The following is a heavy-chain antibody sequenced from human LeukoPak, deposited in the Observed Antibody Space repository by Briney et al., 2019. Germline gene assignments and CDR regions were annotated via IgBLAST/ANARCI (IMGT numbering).Heavy chain of an antibody. CDR3: ARALRLGRLAGWFDP. D-gene: IGHD6-19*01. CDR1: GGSFSGYY. Sequence: PSETLSLTCAVYGGSFSGYYWSWIRQPPGKGLEWIGEINHSGSTNYNPSLKSRVTISVDTSKNQFSLKLSSVTAADTAVYYCARALRLGRLAGWFDPWGQGTLVTASS. CDR2: INHSGST. J-gene: IGHJ5*02. V-gene: IGHV4-34*01.